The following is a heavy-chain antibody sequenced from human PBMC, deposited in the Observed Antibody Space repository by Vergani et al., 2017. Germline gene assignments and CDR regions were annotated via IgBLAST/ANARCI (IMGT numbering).Heavy chain of an antibody. V-gene: IGHV3-23*01. CDR3: AKGPSRYCSSTSCYRYFQH. CDR1: GFPFSSYA. CDR2: ISGSGGST. J-gene: IGHJ1*01. D-gene: IGHD2-2*01. Sequence: EVQLLESGGGLVQPGGSLRFSCAASGFPFSSYAMSWVRQAPGKGLEWVSAISGSGGSTYYADSVKGRFTISRDNSKNTLYLQMNSLRAEDTAVYYCAKGPSRYCSSTSCYRYFQHWGQGTLVTVSS.